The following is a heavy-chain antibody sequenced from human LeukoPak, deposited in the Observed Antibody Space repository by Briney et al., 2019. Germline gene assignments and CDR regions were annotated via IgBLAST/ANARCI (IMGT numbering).Heavy chain of an antibody. CDR3: ARDSSGYGGKVY. Sequence: GGSLRLSCAASGFTFSSYGMNWVRQAPGKGLEWVSSISSSSSYIYYADSVKGRFTISRDNAKNSLYLQMNSLRAEDTAVYYCARDSSGYGGKVYWGQGTLVTVSS. V-gene: IGHV3-21*01. D-gene: IGHD3-22*01. CDR2: ISSSSSYI. CDR1: GFTFSSYG. J-gene: IGHJ4*02.